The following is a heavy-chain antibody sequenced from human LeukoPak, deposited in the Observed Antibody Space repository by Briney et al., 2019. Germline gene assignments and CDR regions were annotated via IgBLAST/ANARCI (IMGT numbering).Heavy chain of an antibody. CDR2: IIPIFGTA. V-gene: IGHV1-69*13. Sequence: GASVKVSCKASGGTFSSYAISWVRQAPGQGLEWMGGIIPIFGTANYAQKFQGRVTITADESTSTAYMELSSLRSEDTAVYYCARNPDTVTTFYYYYGMDVWGQGTTVTVSS. CDR1: GGTFSSYA. D-gene: IGHD4-17*01. J-gene: IGHJ6*02. CDR3: ARNPDTVTTFYYYYGMDV.